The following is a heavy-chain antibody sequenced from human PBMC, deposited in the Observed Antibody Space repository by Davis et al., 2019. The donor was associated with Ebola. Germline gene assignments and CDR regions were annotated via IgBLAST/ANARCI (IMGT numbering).Heavy chain of an antibody. V-gene: IGHV5-51*01. Sequence: GESLKISCKSSGHTFSTYWIAWVRQLPGKGLEWMGIVYPGDSDTRYSPSFQGQVTISADKSISTAYLQWSSLKASDTAMYYCARLDSSSWSPYYYYGMDVWGQGTTVTVSS. CDR1: GHTFSTYW. CDR3: ARLDSSSWSPYYYYGMDV. D-gene: IGHD6-13*01. CDR2: VYPGDSDT. J-gene: IGHJ6*02.